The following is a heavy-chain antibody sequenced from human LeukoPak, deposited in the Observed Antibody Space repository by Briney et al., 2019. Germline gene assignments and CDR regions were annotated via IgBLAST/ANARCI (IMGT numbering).Heavy chain of an antibody. CDR2: INPSGGST. CDR3: ARQGTYSSAIGMGY. Sequence: ASVKVSCKASGYTFNNHYMYWVRQAPGQGLEWMGVINPSGGSTSYAQKFQGRVTMTRDTSTRTVYMEVDSLRSEDTAVYYCARQGTYSSAIGMGYWGQGTLVTVSS. D-gene: IGHD6-19*01. CDR1: GYTFNNHY. J-gene: IGHJ4*02. V-gene: IGHV1-46*02.